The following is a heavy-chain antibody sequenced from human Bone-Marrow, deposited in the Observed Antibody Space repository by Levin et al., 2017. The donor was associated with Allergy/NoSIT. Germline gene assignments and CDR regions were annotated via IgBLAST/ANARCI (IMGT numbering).Heavy chain of an antibody. CDR3: ASLGYTISYYDYAMDV. D-gene: IGHD5-12*01. J-gene: IGHJ6*02. Sequence: PSETLSLTCSDSGGSISNSYWSWIRQAPGKGLEWIGYIKNSGTTKYNPSLNSRVTISADTSKNQVSLRLTSVTAADTAVYYCASLGYTISYYDYAMDVWGQGTTVTVSS. V-gene: IGHV4-59*01. CDR2: IKNSGTT. CDR1: GGSISNSY.